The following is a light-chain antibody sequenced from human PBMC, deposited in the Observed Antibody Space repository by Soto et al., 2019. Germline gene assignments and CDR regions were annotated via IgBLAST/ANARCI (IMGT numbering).Light chain of an antibody. CDR1: QTVNSH. CDR2: DAS. J-gene: IGKJ5*01. Sequence: EIVLTQSPATLSLSPVERATLSCRASQTVNSHFAWYQQKPGQATRLLIYDASYRAAGIPARFSGSGSGTDFTLTVSSREADDFALYYCQQRSNWPPTFGKGTRLEIK. V-gene: IGKV3-11*01. CDR3: QQRSNWPPT.